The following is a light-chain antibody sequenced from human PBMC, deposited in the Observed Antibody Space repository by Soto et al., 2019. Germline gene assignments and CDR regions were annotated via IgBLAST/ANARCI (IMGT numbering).Light chain of an antibody. CDR1: SSVSTY. Sequence: EIVLTQSPGTLSLSPGERATLSCRASSSVSTYLAWYQQKPGQAPRLLIYDAYNRATGIPARFSGSGSGTDFTLTISSLEPEDFAVYYCQQRRNWPLTFGQGTKVEIK. J-gene: IGKJ2*01. CDR2: DAY. V-gene: IGKV3-11*01. CDR3: QQRRNWPLT.